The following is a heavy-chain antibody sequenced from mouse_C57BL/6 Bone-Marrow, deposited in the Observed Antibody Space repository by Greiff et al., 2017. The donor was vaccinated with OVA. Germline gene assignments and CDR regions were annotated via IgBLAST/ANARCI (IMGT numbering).Heavy chain of an antibody. J-gene: IGHJ4*01. CDR2: IRSKSNNYAT. D-gene: IGHD1-1*01. CDR1: GFSFNTYA. V-gene: IGHV10-1*01. CDR3: VRPLITGYAMDY. Sequence: EVQVVESGGGLVQPKGSLKLSCAASGFSFNTYAMNWVRQAPGKGLEWVARIRSKSNNYATYYADSVKDRFTISRDDSESMLYLQMNNLKTEDTAMYYCVRPLITGYAMDYWGQGTSVTVSS.